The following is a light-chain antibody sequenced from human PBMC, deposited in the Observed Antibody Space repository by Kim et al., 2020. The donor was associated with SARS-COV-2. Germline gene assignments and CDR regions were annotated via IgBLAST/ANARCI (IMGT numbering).Light chain of an antibody. CDR3: QHYNGYFWA. CDR2: DAS. J-gene: IGKJ1*01. V-gene: IGKV1-5*01. CDR1: QYVSGW. Sequence: AAVGDRVTITGRASQYVSGWLAWYQHKPGKAPKLLIYDASSLQSGVPSRFSGSRSGTEFTLTISSLQPDDFATYYCQHYNGYFWAFGQGTKVDIK.